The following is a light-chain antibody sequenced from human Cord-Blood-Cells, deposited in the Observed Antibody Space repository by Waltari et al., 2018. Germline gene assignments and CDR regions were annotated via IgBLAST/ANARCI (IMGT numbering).Light chain of an antibody. CDR3: RQALQTPLT. J-gene: IGKJ3*01. V-gene: IGKV2-28*01. Sequence: DIVMTQSPLSLPVTPGEPASISCRSSQSLLHSNGYNYLDWYLQKPGQSPQLLIYLGSNRASGVPDRFSGRGSGTELTLKISRVEAEDVGVYYCRQALQTPLTFGPGTKVDIK. CDR2: LGS. CDR1: QSLLHSNGYNY.